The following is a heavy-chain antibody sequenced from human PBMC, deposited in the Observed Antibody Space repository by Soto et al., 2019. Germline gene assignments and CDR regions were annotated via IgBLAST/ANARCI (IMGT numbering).Heavy chain of an antibody. Sequence: GGSLRLSCAASGFTFSSYAMSWVRQAPGKGLEWVSAISGSGGSTYYADSVKGRFTISRDNSKNTLYLQMNSLRAEDTAVYYCAKTRRGSPTTVTTRGYFDYWGQGTLVTVSS. CDR3: AKTRRGSPTTVTTRGYFDY. D-gene: IGHD4-17*01. CDR1: GFTFSSYA. V-gene: IGHV3-23*01. J-gene: IGHJ4*02. CDR2: ISGSGGST.